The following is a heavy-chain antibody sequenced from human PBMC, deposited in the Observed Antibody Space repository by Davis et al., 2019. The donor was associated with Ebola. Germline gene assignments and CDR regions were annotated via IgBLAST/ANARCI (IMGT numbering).Heavy chain of an antibody. J-gene: IGHJ6*02. CDR2: IYYSGTT. CDR3: AREAEDYYGVDV. Sequence: MPSETLSLTCSLSGGSISNYFWSWVRQTPGKGLEWIGYIYYSGTTSYNPSLKSRLTISLDASRNEFSLHLRSVTAADTAVYYCAREAEDYYGVDVWGQGTTVTVSS. CDR1: GGSISNYF. V-gene: IGHV4-59*12.